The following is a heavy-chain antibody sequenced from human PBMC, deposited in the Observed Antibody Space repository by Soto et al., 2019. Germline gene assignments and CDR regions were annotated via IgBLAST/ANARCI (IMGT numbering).Heavy chain of an antibody. V-gene: IGHV4-39*01. CDR3: ASYSYGYSYFFDY. D-gene: IGHD5-18*01. J-gene: IGHJ4*02. CDR2: IYYSGST. Sequence: SETLSLTCTVSGGSISSSSYYWGWIRQPPGKGLEWIGSIYYSGSTYYNPSLKSRVTISVDTSTNQFSLKLSSVTAADTAVYYCASYSYGYSYFFDYWGQGTLVTVSS. CDR1: GGSISSSSYY.